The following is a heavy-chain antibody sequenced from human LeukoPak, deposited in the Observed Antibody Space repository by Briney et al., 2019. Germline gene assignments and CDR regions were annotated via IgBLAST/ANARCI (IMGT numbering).Heavy chain of an antibody. Sequence: AGGSLRLSCAASGFTFDDYAMHWVRQAPGKGLEWVSGISWNSGSIVYADSVKGRFTISRDNAKNSLYLQMNSLRAEDTALYYCAKDIYDSSGYYYGGIDYWGQGTLVTVSS. CDR1: GFTFDDYA. J-gene: IGHJ4*02. CDR3: AKDIYDSSGYYYGGIDY. D-gene: IGHD3-22*01. CDR2: ISWNSGSI. V-gene: IGHV3-9*01.